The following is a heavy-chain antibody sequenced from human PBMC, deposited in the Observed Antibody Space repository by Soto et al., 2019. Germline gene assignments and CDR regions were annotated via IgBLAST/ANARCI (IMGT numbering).Heavy chain of an antibody. J-gene: IGHJ4*02. CDR2: IYWNDDK. CDR3: AHSYSGSYGRVIYFDY. Sequence: SRPTLVNPTQTLTLTCTFSGFSLSTSGVGVGWIRQPPGKALEWLALIYWNDDKRYSPSLKSRLTITKDTSKNQVVLTMTNMDPVDTATYYXAHSYSGSYGRVIYFDYWGQGTLVTVSS. CDR1: GFSLSTSGVG. D-gene: IGHD1-26*01. V-gene: IGHV2-5*01.